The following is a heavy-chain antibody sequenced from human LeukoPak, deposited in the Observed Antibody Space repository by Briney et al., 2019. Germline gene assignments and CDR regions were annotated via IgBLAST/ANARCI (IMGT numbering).Heavy chain of an antibody. CDR3: AKLRQTGTIYDGFDI. CDR2: ISYDGSNK. J-gene: IGHJ3*02. V-gene: IGHV3-30-3*02. Sequence: GGSLRLSCAASGFTFSSYAMHWVRQAPGKGLEWVAVISYDGSNKYYADAVKGRFTISRDNSKNTLYLQVNSLRAEDTAVYHCAKLRQTGTIYDGFDIWGQGTLVTVSS. CDR1: GFTFSSYA. D-gene: IGHD1-14*01.